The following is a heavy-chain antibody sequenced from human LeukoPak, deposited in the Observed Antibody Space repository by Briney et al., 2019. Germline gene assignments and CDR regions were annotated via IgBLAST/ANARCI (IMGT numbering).Heavy chain of an antibody. Sequence: GGSLRHLRSASWFHLYYFLMLWVAPAPGEGLVGVADLLYDGIIKYADCVKGRFTISRDNSKSTLFLQMNSLRVEDTAVYFCARVRRTPSGGYSYLGTIDYWGQGTLVIVS. V-gene: IGHV3-30*03. CDR1: WFHLYYFL. CDR2: LLYDGIIK. J-gene: IGHJ4*02. D-gene: IGHD5-18*01. CDR3: ARVRRTPSGGYSYLGTIDY.